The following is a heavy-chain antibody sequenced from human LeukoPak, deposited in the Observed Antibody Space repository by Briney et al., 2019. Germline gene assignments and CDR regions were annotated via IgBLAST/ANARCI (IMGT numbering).Heavy chain of an antibody. CDR2: IRSKAYGGTT. D-gene: IGHD4-17*01. Sequence: QPGRSLRLSCTASGFTFSDFAMNWVRQAPGKGLEWVGFIRSKAYGGTTEYAASVKGRFTISRDDSKSIAYLQTISLKSEDAAVYYCTRGGLEDGDYIFDYWGQGTRVTVSS. V-gene: IGHV3-49*04. CDR1: GFTFSDFA. CDR3: TRGGLEDGDYIFDY. J-gene: IGHJ4*02.